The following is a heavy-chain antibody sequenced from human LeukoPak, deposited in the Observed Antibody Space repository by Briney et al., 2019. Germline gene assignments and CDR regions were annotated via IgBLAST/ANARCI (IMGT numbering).Heavy chain of an antibody. CDR2: IIPIFGTA. V-gene: IGHV1-69*06. J-gene: IGHJ3*02. D-gene: IGHD6-19*01. Sequence: SVRVSCKASGGTFSSYAISWVRQAPGQGLEWMGGIIPIFGTANYAQKFQGRVTITADKSTSTAYMELSSLRSEDTAVYYCAREDSSGWYRGPNAFDIWGQGTMVTVSS. CDR1: GGTFSSYA. CDR3: AREDSSGWYRGPNAFDI.